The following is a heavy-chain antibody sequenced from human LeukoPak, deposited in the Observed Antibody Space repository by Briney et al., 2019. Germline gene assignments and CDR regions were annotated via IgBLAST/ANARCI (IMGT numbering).Heavy chain of an antibody. D-gene: IGHD4-23*01. V-gene: IGHV4-39*01. CDR1: GVSITTKNNF. Sequence: SETLSLTCSVSGVSITTKNNFWPWIRQHPGKGLEWIGSTYYSGSAYYNPSLKSRVSMSVDTSKNQFSLRLSSVTAADTALYHCVRHAFGGNSRTPQPFDYWGQVTLVMVSS. CDR3: VRHAFGGNSRTPQPFDY. CDR2: TYYSGSA. J-gene: IGHJ4*02.